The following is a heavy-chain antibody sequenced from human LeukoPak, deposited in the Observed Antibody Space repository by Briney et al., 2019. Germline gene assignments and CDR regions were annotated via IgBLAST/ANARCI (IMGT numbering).Heavy chain of an antibody. D-gene: IGHD5-18*01. V-gene: IGHV3-9*01. CDR1: GFTFDDYA. Sequence: GGSLRLSCAASGFTFDDYAMHWVRQAPGKGLKWVSGISWNSGSIGYADSVKGRFTISRDNAKNSLYLQMNSLRAEDTALYYCAKDWDTAMEYYFDYWGQGTLVTVSS. J-gene: IGHJ4*02. CDR3: AKDWDTAMEYYFDY. CDR2: ISWNSGSI.